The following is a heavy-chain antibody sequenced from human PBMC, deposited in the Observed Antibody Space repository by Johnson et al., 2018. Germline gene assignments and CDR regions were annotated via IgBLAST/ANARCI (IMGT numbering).Heavy chain of an antibody. CDR1: GGTFSSYA. CDR3: ASYFCYDSRGYYYGDAFDI. V-gene: IGHV1-69*01. J-gene: IGHJ3*02. Sequence: QVQLQESGAEVKKPGSSVKVSCKASGGTFSSYAISWVRQAPGQGLEWMGGIIPIFGTANYAQKFQGRVTITADESTSTAYMELSSLRSEDTAVYYCASYFCYDSRGYYYGDAFDIWGQGTMVTVSS. CDR2: IIPIFGTA. D-gene: IGHD3-22*01.